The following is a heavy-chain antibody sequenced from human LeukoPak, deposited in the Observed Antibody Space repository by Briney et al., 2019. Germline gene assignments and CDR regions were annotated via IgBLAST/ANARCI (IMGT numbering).Heavy chain of an antibody. J-gene: IGHJ4*02. CDR1: GGSFSGYY. V-gene: IGHV4-34*01. Sequence: PSETLSLTCAVYGGSFSGYYWSWIRRPPGKGLEWIGEINHSGSTNYNPSLKSRVTISVDTSKNQFSLKLSSVTAADTAVYYCARPTGSADYWGQGTLVTVSS. CDR2: INHSGST. CDR3: ARPTGSADY. D-gene: IGHD3-9*01.